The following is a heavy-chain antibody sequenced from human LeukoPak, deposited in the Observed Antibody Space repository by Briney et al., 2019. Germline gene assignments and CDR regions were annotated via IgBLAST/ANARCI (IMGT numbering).Heavy chain of an antibody. CDR3: ARKSSDGWDDY. D-gene: IGHD1-26*01. V-gene: IGHV3-64*02. Sequence: GGSLRLSCAASGFTLSSYSMHWVRQAPGKGPEYVAAISSRGTTTHYGDSVQGRFIISRDNSNYTLYLQMGGLRPDDSGVYFCARKSSDGWDDYWGRGTLVTVSS. CDR2: ISSRGTTT. J-gene: IGHJ4*02. CDR1: GFTLSSYS.